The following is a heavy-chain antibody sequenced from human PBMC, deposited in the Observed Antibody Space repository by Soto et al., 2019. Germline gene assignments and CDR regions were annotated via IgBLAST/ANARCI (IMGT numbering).Heavy chain of an antibody. Sequence: SVKVSCKASGCTFSSYAISWVRQAPGQGLEWMGGIIPIFGTATYAQKFQGRVTITADESTSTAYMELSSLRSEDTVVYYCASQRYSGSYSMYYFDYWGQGTLVTVSS. D-gene: IGHD1-26*01. V-gene: IGHV1-69*13. CDR1: GCTFSSYA. CDR2: IIPIFGTA. CDR3: ASQRYSGSYSMYYFDY. J-gene: IGHJ4*02.